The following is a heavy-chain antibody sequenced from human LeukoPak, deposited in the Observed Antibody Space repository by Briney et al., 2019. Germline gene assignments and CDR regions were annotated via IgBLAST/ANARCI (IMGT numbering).Heavy chain of an antibody. Sequence: GGSLRLSCAAPGFTFSSYSMNWVRQAPGKGLEWASSISSSSSYIYYADSVKGRFTISRDNAKNSLYLQMNSLRAEDTAVYYCARGIRGYCSSTSCYPFDPWGQGTLVTVSS. CDR3: ARGIRGYCSSTSCYPFDP. J-gene: IGHJ5*02. D-gene: IGHD2-2*01. CDR1: GFTFSSYS. V-gene: IGHV3-21*01. CDR2: ISSSSSYI.